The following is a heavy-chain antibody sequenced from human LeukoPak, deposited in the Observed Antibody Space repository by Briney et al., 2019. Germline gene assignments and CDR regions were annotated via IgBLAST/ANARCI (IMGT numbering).Heavy chain of an antibody. V-gene: IGHV4-61*02. D-gene: IGHD1-7*01. CDR2: VDISGST. Sequence: SETLSLTCTVSSGSISSGRYYWSWIRQPAGKGLEWIGRVDISGSTYYNPSLKSRVTISVDTSKNQFSLKLNSVTAADTAVYYCARGKLELTILDYWGQGTLVTVSS. CDR1: SGSISSGRYY. J-gene: IGHJ4*02. CDR3: ARGKLELTILDY.